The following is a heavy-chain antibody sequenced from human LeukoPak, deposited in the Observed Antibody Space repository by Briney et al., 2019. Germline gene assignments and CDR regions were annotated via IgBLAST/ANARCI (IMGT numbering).Heavy chain of an antibody. CDR1: GGSFSGYY. CDR2: INHSGST. CDR3: ARSPIAVANFDY. V-gene: IGHV4-34*01. D-gene: IGHD6-19*01. Sequence: SETLSLTCAVYGGSFSGYYWSWIRQPPGKGLDWIGEINHSGSTNYNPSLKSRVTISVDTSKNQFSLKLSSVTAADTAVYYCARSPIAVANFDYWGQGTLVTVSS. J-gene: IGHJ4*02.